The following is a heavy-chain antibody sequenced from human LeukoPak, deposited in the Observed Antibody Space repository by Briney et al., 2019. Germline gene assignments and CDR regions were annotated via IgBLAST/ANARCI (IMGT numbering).Heavy chain of an antibody. J-gene: IGHJ4*02. D-gene: IGHD5-12*01. V-gene: IGHV1-46*01. CDR1: GYXFTNYY. CDR3: ARDSGQFDY. Sequence: ASVKVSCKASGYXFTNYYMHWVRQAPGQGLEWLGVINTGGGTTSSAQKFQGRVTMTRDTSTSTVYMELSSLTSEDTAVYYCARDSGQFDYWGQGTLVTVSS. CDR2: INTGGGTT.